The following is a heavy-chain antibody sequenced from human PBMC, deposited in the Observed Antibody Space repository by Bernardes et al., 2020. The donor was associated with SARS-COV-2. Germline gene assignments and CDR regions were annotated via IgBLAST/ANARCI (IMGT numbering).Heavy chain of an antibody. CDR3: VRSGGALGAY. CDR1: GGSISSYY. D-gene: IGHD3-10*01. CDR2: IYYSGST. V-gene: IGHV4-59*01. Sequence: SETLSLTCTVSGGSISSYYWSWIRQPPGKGLEWIGYIYYSGSTNYNPSLKSRVTISVDTSKNQFSLKLRSVTPADTAVYYCVRSGGALGAYWGQGTLVTVSS. J-gene: IGHJ4*02.